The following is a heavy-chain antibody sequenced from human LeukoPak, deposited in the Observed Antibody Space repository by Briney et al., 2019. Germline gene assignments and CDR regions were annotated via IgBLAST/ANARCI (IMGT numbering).Heavy chain of an antibody. CDR3: ARDLNTTVTMKGMDV. J-gene: IGHJ6*04. CDR2: IYYSGST. CDR1: GCSISSSSYY. D-gene: IGHD4-17*01. V-gene: IGHV4-39*07. Sequence: SDTLSLTCTVSGCSISSSSYYWGWIRQPPGKGLEWIGSIYYSGSTYYNPSLKSRVTITVDTSKNQFSLKLSSVTAADTAVYYCARDLNTTVTMKGMDVWGKGTTVTVSS.